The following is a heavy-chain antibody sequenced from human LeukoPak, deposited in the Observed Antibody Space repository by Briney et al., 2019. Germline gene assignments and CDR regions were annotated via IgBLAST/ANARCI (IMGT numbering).Heavy chain of an antibody. CDR1: GDSISSYY. D-gene: IGHD6-19*01. J-gene: IGHJ4*02. CDR3: ARDASSGRGYYFDY. Sequence: SKTLSLTCTVSGDSISSYYWSWIRQPPDKGLEWIGYIYYSGSTNYNPSLKSRVTISVDTSKNQFSLKLSSVTAADTALYYCARDASSGRGYYFDYWGQGTLVTVSS. V-gene: IGHV4-59*01. CDR2: IYYSGST.